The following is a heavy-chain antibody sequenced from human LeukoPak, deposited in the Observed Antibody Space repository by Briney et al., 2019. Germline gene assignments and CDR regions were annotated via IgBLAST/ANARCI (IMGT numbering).Heavy chain of an antibody. Sequence: VKVSCKASGGTFSSYAISWVRQAPGQGLEWMGRIIPIFGTANYARKLQGRVTITTDEYTSTAYMELSSLRSEDTAVYYCARGFWSGYYFDYWGQGTLVTVSS. J-gene: IGHJ4*02. D-gene: IGHD3-3*01. V-gene: IGHV1-69*05. CDR2: IIPIFGTA. CDR1: GGTFSSYA. CDR3: ARGFWSGYYFDY.